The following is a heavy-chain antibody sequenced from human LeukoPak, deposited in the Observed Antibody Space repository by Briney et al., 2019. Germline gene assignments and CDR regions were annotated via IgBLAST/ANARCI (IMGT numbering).Heavy chain of an antibody. V-gene: IGHV3-15*01. CDR3: TTGFITVDGAFDI. Sequence: PGGSLRLSCAASGFTFSNAWMSWVRQAPGKGLEWVGRIKSKTDGGTTDYAAPVKGRFTISRDDSKNTLYLQMNSLETEDTAVYYCTTGFITVDGAFDIWGQGTMVTVSS. CDR2: IKSKTDGGTT. J-gene: IGHJ3*02. CDR1: GFTFSNAW. D-gene: IGHD3-22*01.